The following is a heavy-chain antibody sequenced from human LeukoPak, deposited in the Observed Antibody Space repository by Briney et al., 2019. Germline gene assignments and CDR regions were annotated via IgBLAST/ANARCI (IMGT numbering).Heavy chain of an antibody. J-gene: IGHJ2*01. CDR2: IKEDGSEK. CDR1: GFTFGTYW. Sequence: GGSLRLSCVASGFTFGTYWMTWVRQAPGMGLEWVANIKEDGSEKYYVDSVKGRFTISRDNAKNSLFLQMNSLRAEDTAVYYCAKVPDWYFDLWGRGTLVTVSS. CDR3: AKVPDWYFDL. V-gene: IGHV3-7*03.